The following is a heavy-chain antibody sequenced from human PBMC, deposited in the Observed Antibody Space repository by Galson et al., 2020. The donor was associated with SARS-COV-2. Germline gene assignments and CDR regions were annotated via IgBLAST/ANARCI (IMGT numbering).Heavy chain of an antibody. J-gene: IGHJ6*03. CDR1: GYTFTSYG. D-gene: IGHD3-10*01. CDR3: ARDWLRGGYYYNVDV. V-gene: IGHV1-18*01. CDR2: ISAYNGNT. Sequence: ASVKVSCKASGYTFTSYGISWVRQAPGQGLEWMGWISAYNGNTNYAQKLQGRVTMTTDTSTSTAYMELRSLRYDDTAVYYCARDWLRGGYYYNVDVWGKGTTVTVS.